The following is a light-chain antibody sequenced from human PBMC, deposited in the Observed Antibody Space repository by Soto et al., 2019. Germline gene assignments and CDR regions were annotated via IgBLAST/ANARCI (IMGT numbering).Light chain of an antibody. CDR2: EGT. J-gene: IGLJ1*01. V-gene: IGLV2-23*01. CDR3: CAYVGARSYV. Sequence: ALTQPASVSGSPGQSITISCTGTNNLVSWYQQHPGKAPKVVVYEGTKRPSGVSNRFSGSNSGGTASLTISGLQAKDEASYFCCAYVGARSYVFGPGTKVTVL. CDR1: NNL.